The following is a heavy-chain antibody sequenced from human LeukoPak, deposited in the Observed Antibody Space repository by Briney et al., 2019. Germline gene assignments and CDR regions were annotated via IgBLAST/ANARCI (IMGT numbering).Heavy chain of an antibody. CDR3: ARHGCSGGSCYPLFDY. Sequence: GGSLRLSCAASGFTVSSNYMSWVRQAPGKGLDWVSVIYSGGSTYYADSVKGRFTISRDNSKNTLYLQMNSLRAEDTAVYYCARHGCSGGSCYPLFDYWGQGTLVTVSS. J-gene: IGHJ4*02. D-gene: IGHD2-15*01. CDR1: GFTVSSNY. V-gene: IGHV3-66*04. CDR2: IYSGGST.